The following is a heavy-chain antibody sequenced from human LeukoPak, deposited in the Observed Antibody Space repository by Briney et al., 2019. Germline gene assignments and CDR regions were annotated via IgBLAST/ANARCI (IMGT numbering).Heavy chain of an antibody. CDR1: GYSISSGYY. D-gene: IGHD3-16*02. J-gene: IGHJ4*02. Sequence: PSETLSLTCAVSGYSISSGYYWGWIRQPPGKGLEWIGSIYHSGSTYYNPSLKSRVTISVDTSKNQFSLKLSSVTAADTAVYYCATFWGSYRHFDYWGQGTLVTVSS. CDR3: ATFWGSYRHFDY. V-gene: IGHV4-38-2*01. CDR2: IYHSGST.